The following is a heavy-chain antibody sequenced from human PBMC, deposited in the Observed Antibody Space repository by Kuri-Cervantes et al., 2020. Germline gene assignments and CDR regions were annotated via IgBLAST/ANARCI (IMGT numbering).Heavy chain of an antibody. Sequence: GGSLRLSCVVSGFPISDHYIDWVRQAPGKGLEWVGRTRNKANSYTTEYAASVKGRFTISRDDSKNSLCLQMNSLKTDDTAVYYCTPPGMYGDYPWGQGTPVTVSS. CDR3: TPPGMYGDYP. D-gene: IGHD4-17*01. CDR2: TRNKANSYTT. V-gene: IGHV3-72*01. J-gene: IGHJ5*02. CDR1: GFPISDHY.